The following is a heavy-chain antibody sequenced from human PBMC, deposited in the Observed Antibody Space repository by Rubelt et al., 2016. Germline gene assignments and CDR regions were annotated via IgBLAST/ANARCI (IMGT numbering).Heavy chain of an antibody. V-gene: IGHV3-48*04. Sequence: EVQLLESGGGLVQPGGSLRLSCAASGFTFSSYTMNWVRQAPGKGLEWVSYISSGSSPIYYADSVKGRFTISRDNAKNSLYLQMNSLRGEDTAVYYCAKDKHGSGSFRATLEYWGQGTLVTVSS. CDR1: GFTFSSYT. J-gene: IGHJ4*02. CDR2: ISSGSSPI. CDR3: AKDKHGSGSFRATLEY. D-gene: IGHD3-10*01.